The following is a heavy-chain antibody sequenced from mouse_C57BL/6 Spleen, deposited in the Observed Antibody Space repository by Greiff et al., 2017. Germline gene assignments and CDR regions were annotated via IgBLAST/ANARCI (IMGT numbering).Heavy chain of an antibody. V-gene: IGHV1-26*01. CDR3: ARMGGSSSYYYAMDY. J-gene: IGHJ4*01. D-gene: IGHD1-1*01. Sequence: VQLQQSGPELVKPGASVKISCKASGYTFTDYYMNWVKQSHGKSLEWIGDINPNNGGTSYNQKFKGKATLTVDKSSSTAYMELRSLTSEDSAVYYCARMGGSSSYYYAMDYWGQGTSVTVSS. CDR2: INPNNGGT. CDR1: GYTFTDYY.